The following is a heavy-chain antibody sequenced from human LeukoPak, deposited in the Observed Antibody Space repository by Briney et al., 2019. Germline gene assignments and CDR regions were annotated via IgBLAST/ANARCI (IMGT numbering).Heavy chain of an antibody. J-gene: IGHJ4*02. V-gene: IGHV5-51*01. D-gene: IGHD3-10*01. CDR1: GYIFNIFW. CDR3: GSYGP. CDR2: IYPNDSDT. Sequence: LGESLKISCKGSGYIFNIFWIGWVRQTPGKGLEWMGIIYPNDSDTRYSPSFQGQVTISADKSISTAYLQWSSLKASDTAMYGSGSYGPWGQGTLVTVSS.